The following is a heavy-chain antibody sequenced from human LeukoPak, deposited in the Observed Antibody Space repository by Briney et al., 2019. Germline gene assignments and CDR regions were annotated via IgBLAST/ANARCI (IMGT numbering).Heavy chain of an antibody. Sequence: HPGGSLRLSCAASGFTVSSNYMSWVRQAPGKGLEWVSVIYSGGSTYYADSVKGRFTISRDNSKNTLYLQMNSLRAEDTAVYYCARDSAWELPTWGVYYYYGMDVWGQGTTVTVSS. CDR2: IYSGGST. J-gene: IGHJ6*02. D-gene: IGHD1-26*01. CDR3: ARDSAWELPTWGVYYYYGMDV. V-gene: IGHV3-66*01. CDR1: GFTVSSNY.